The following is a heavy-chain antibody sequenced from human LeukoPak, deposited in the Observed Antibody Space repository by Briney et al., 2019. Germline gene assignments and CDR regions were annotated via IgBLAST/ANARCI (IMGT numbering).Heavy chain of an antibody. CDR2: IYYSGST. CDR3: ARDWGYSYGFGRGFDS. CDR1: GGSISSGDYY. Sequence: SETLSLTCTVSGGSISSGDYYWSWIRQPPGKGLEWIGYIYYSGSTYYNPSLKSRVTISVDTSKNQFSLKLSSVTAADTAVYYCARDWGYSYGFGRGFDSWGQGTLVTVSS. V-gene: IGHV4-30-4*01. D-gene: IGHD5-18*01. J-gene: IGHJ5*01.